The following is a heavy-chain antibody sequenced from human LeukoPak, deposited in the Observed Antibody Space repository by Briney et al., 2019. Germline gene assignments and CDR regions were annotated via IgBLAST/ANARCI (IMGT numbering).Heavy chain of an antibody. Sequence: GGSLSLLRAVSGFLHRRYPMLGAPHAPGKALEEGSALSGSGGSTYYADSVKGRFTISRDNSKNTLYLQMNSLRAEDTAVYYCANTFVGEGLRSPFDYWGQGTLVTVSS. CDR1: GFLHRRYP. V-gene: IGHV3-23*01. CDR3: ANTFVGEGLRSPFDY. D-gene: IGHD5-12*01. CDR2: LSGSGGST. J-gene: IGHJ4*02.